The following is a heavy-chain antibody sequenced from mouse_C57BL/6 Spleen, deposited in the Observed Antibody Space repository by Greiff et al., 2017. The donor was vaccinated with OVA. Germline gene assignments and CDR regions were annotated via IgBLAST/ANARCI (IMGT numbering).Heavy chain of an antibody. D-gene: IGHD1-1*01. CDR1: GFTFSDYG. V-gene: IGHV5-17*01. Sequence: EVKLVESGGGLVKPGGSLKLSCAASGFTFSDYGMHWVRQAPEKGLEWVAYISSGSSTIYYADTVKGRFTISRDNAKNTLFLQMTSLRSEDTAMYYCARPAGLLYFDYWGQGTTLTVSS. CDR3: ARPAGLLYFDY. J-gene: IGHJ2*01. CDR2: ISSGSSTI.